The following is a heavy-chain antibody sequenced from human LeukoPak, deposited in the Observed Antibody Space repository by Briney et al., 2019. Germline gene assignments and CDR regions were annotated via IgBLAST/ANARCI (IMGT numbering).Heavy chain of an antibody. D-gene: IGHD6-19*01. CDR1: GFTFSSYG. J-gene: IGHJ5*02. CDR3: AKEIAVAGTRWFDP. Sequence: GRSLRLSCAASGFTFSSYGMHWVRQAPGKGLEWVAVISYDGSNKYYADSVKGRFTISRDNSKNTLYLQMNSLRAVDTAVYYCAKEIAVAGTRWFDPWGQGTLVTVSS. CDR2: ISYDGSNK. V-gene: IGHV3-30*18.